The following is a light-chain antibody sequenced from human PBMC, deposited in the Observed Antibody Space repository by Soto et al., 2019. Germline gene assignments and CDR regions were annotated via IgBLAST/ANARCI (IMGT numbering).Light chain of an antibody. V-gene: IGKV1-5*03. J-gene: IGKJ1*01. CDR2: KAS. CDR3: QQYQTYWT. Sequence: DIQMTQSPSTLSASVGDRVTITCRASQSISPWLAWFQHKPGKAPNLLIYKASSLESGVPSRFSGSGSGTEFTLTISSLQPDDFATYYCQQYQTYWTFGQGTKVEIK. CDR1: QSISPW.